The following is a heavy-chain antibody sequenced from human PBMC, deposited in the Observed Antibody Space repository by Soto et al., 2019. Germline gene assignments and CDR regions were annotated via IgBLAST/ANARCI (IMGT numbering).Heavy chain of an antibody. V-gene: IGHV4-31*03. CDR1: GGSISSGGYY. Sequence: QVQLQESGPGLVKPSQTLSLTCTVSGGSISSGGYYWSWIRQHPGKGLEWIGYIYYSGSTYYNPSLESRVTISVDTSKNQFSLKLSSVTAADTAVYYCARDRGSSGWYAFDIWGQGTMVTVSS. CDR2: IYYSGST. D-gene: IGHD6-19*01. J-gene: IGHJ3*02. CDR3: ARDRGSSGWYAFDI.